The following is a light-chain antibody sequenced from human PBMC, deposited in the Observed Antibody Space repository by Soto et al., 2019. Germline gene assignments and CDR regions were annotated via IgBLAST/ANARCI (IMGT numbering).Light chain of an antibody. Sequence: EIVMTQSPATLSVSPGERATLSCRASQSVSSNLAWYQQKPGQAPRLLIYGASTRATGFPARFSGSGSETEFSLTISSLQSEDFAVYYCQQYNAWPRTFGQGTKLEIK. CDR2: GAS. J-gene: IGKJ2*01. CDR3: QQYNAWPRT. CDR1: QSVSSN. V-gene: IGKV3-15*01.